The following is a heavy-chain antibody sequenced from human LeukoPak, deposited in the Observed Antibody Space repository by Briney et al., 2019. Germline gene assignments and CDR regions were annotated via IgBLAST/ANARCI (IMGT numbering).Heavy chain of an antibody. Sequence: PGWSLRLSCAASGFTFRSYAISWVRQAPGKGLEWVSGICVSGMDTYYADSVKGRFTTSRDNSKDSLNLQMDSLRAEDTAVYFCARDGGHYGDLDYWGQGTLVTVSS. CDR3: ARDGGHYGDLDY. V-gene: IGHV3-23*01. J-gene: IGHJ4*02. CDR1: GFTFRSYA. D-gene: IGHD4-17*01. CDR2: ICVSGMDT.